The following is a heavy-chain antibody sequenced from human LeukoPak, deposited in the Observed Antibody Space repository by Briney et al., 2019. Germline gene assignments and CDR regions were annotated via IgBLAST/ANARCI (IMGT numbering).Heavy chain of an antibody. D-gene: IGHD3-22*01. J-gene: IGHJ4*02. V-gene: IGHV4-34*01. CDR1: GGSFSGYY. Sequence: SETLSLTCAAYGGSFSGYYWSWIRQPPGKGLEWIGEINHSGSTNYNPSLRGRVTISVDTSKNQFSLKLSSVTAGDTAVYYCARVGVITMIVNYWGQGTLVTVSS. CDR2: INHSGST. CDR3: ARVGVITMIVNY.